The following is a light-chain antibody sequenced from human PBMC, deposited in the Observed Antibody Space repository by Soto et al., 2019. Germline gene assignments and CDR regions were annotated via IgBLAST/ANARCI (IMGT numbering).Light chain of an antibody. CDR3: QQSYSTPS. CDR2: DAS. V-gene: IGKV3-11*01. CDR1: QSISSY. Sequence: EIVLTQSPATLSLSPGERATLSCRASQSISSYLAWYQQKPGQAPRLLIYDASNRATGIPARFSGSGSGTDFTLTISSLEPEDFATYFCQQSYSTPSFGGGTKVEMK. J-gene: IGKJ4*01.